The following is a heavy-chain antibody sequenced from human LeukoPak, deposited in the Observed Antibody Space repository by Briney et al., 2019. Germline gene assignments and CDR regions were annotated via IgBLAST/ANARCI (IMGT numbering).Heavy chain of an antibody. V-gene: IGHV1-24*01. D-gene: IGHD5-18*01. Sequence: ASVKVSCKVSGYTLTELSMHWVRQAPGKGLEWMGGSDPEDGETIYAQKFQGRVTMTEDTSTDTAYMELSSLRSEDTAVYYCASQGSERGYSYGGTNYYYGMDVWGQGTTVTVSS. CDR3: ASQGSERGYSYGGTNYYYGMDV. CDR2: SDPEDGET. J-gene: IGHJ6*02. CDR1: GYTLTELS.